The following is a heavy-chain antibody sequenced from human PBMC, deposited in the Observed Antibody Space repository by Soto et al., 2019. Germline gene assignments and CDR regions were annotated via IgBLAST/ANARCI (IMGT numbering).Heavy chain of an antibody. CDR2: ISYDGSNK. CDR3: ARGPDSSGYTYYFDY. V-gene: IGHV3-30-3*01. CDR1: GFTFSSYA. J-gene: IGHJ4*02. Sequence: QVQLVESGGGVVQPGRSLRLSCAASGFTFSSYAMHWVRQAPGKGLEWVAVISYDGSNKYYADSVKGRFTISRDNSKNTLYLQMNSLRAEDTAVYYCARGPDSSGYTYYFDYWGQGTLVTVSS. D-gene: IGHD3-22*01.